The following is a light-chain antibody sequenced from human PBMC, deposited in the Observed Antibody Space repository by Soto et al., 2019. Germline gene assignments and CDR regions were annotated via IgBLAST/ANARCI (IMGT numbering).Light chain of an antibody. J-gene: IGLJ3*02. CDR3: QSFDSSLNTGV. CDR2: VNS. V-gene: IGLV1-40*01. CDR1: SSNIGAAYD. Sequence: QPVLTQPPSVSGAPGQRVTISCTGSSSNIGAAYDVHWYQQPPGGAPKLLIYVNSNRPSGVPDRFSGSKSGTSASLAITGLRAEDEADYYCQSFDSSLNTGVFGGGTKLTVL.